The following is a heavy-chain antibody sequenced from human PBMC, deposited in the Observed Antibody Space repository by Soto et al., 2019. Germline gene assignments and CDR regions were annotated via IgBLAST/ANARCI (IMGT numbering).Heavy chain of an antibody. CDR2: IYYSGST. Sequence: PSETLSLTCTVSGGSISSGDYYWSWIRQPPGKGLEWTGYIYYSGSTYYNPSLKSRVTISVDTSKNQFSLKLSSVTAADTAVYYCARVCYCSSNLCWFDPWGQGTLVTVSS. J-gene: IGHJ5*02. V-gene: IGHV4-30-4*01. D-gene: IGHD2-2*01. CDR1: GGSISSGDYY. CDR3: ARVCYCSSNLCWFDP.